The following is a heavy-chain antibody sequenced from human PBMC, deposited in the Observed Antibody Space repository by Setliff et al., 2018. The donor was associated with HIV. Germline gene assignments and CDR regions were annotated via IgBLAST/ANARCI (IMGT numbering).Heavy chain of an antibody. Sequence: PSETLSLTCAVSGYPISSGYYWGWIRQPPGKGLEWIGNIYNSGITYYNPSLSSRLTISVDASKNQFSLKLSPVTAADTAVYHCARLSSYRSSSYYFDYWGQGALVTVAS. CDR3: ARLSSYRSSSYYFDY. CDR2: IYNSGIT. V-gene: IGHV4-38-2*01. CDR1: GYPISSGYY. J-gene: IGHJ4*02. D-gene: IGHD6-6*01.